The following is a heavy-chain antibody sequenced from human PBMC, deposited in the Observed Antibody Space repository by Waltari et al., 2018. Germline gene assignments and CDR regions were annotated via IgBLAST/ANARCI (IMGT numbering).Heavy chain of an antibody. J-gene: IGHJ4*02. V-gene: IGHV3-21*01. CDR3: ARDRRGYFDY. Sequence: EVQLVESGGGLVKPGGSLRLSCEASGFTFSGSSMNWVRQAPGKGWEWVSSISGVSRFIYYADSVNGRFTISSDDAKNSLYLQMNSLRVEDTAVYYCARDRRGYFDYWGPGTLVSVSS. CDR2: ISGVSRFI. CDR1: GFTFSGSS. D-gene: IGHD3-16*01.